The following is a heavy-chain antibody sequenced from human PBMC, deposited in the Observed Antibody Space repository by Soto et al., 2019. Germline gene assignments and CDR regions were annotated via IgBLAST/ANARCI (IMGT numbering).Heavy chain of an antibody. Sequence: ASVKASFKVSGYTLTELSMHWVRQAPGKGLEWMGGFDPEDGETIYAQKFQGRVTMTEDTSTDTAYMELSSLRSEDTAVYYCATRNDYYGTLDDYWGQGTLVTVSS. J-gene: IGHJ4*02. CDR3: ATRNDYYGTLDDY. CDR2: FDPEDGET. V-gene: IGHV1-24*01. CDR1: GYTLTELS. D-gene: IGHD3-10*01.